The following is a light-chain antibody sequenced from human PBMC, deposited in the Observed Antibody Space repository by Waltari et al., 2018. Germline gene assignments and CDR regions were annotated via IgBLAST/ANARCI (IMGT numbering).Light chain of an antibody. CDR2: ATS. J-gene: IGKJ4*01. Sequence: EAVLTQSPGTLSLSPGERVTLSCRASQSVSSSYLAWYQQKPGQAPRLLIYATSTRAHGIPDRFNGSGSGTDFTLTISRLEPEDFAVYYCQQFGNSVVTFGGGAKVEIK. CDR3: QQFGNSVVT. V-gene: IGKV3-20*01. CDR1: QSVSSSY.